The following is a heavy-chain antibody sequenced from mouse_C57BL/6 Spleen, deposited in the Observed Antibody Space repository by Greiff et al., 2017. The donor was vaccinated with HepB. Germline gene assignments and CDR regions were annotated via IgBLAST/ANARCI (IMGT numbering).Heavy chain of an antibody. Sequence: QVQLQQPGAELVMPGASVKLSCKASGYTFTSYWMHWVKQRPGQGLEWIGELDPSDSYTNYNQKFKGKSTLTVDKSSRTAYMQLSSLTSEDSAVYYCARGETSPFDYWGQVTTLTVSS. CDR2: LDPSDSYT. V-gene: IGHV1-69*01. CDR3: ARGETSPFDY. J-gene: IGHJ2*01. CDR1: GYTFTSYW.